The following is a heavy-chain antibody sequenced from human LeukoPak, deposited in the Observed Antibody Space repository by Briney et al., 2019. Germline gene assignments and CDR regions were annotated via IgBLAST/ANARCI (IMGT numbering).Heavy chain of an antibody. CDR3: ARDSWFGELPGTYYYYGMDV. Sequence: ASVKVSCKASGYTFTSYGISWVRQAPGQGLEWMGWINPNSGGTNYAQKFQGRVTMTRDTSISTAYMELSRLRSDDTAVYYCARDSWFGELPGTYYYYGMDVWGQGTTVTVSS. V-gene: IGHV1-2*02. CDR2: INPNSGGT. D-gene: IGHD3-10*01. CDR1: GYTFTSYG. J-gene: IGHJ6*02.